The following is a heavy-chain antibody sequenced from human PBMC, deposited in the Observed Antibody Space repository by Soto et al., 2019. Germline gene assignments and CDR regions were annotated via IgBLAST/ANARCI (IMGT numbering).Heavy chain of an antibody. V-gene: IGHV4-59*08. CDR3: ARHGGSNWNYFDY. Sequence: SETLSLTCTVSGGSISSYYWSWIRQPPGKGLEWIGYIYYSGSTNYNPSLKSRVTISVDTSKNQFSLKLSSVTAADTAVYYCARHGGSNWNYFDYWGQGTLVTVSS. CDR2: IYYSGST. CDR1: GGSISSYY. J-gene: IGHJ4*02. D-gene: IGHD1-1*01.